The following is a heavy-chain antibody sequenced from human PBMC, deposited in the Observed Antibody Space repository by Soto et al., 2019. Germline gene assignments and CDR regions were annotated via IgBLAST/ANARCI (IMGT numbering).Heavy chain of an antibody. CDR1: DGSISSGDYY. CDR3: ARTRYYDFWRIDY. V-gene: IGHV4-30-4*01. CDR2: MHKSGSA. Sequence: PSETLSLTCTVSDGSISSGDYYWSWIRQPPGKGLEWIGYMHKSGSAYYNPSLKGRPTISIDTSMSQFSLKVNSVTAADTAVYFCARTRYYDFWRIDYWGQGTLVTVS. J-gene: IGHJ4*02. D-gene: IGHD3-3*01.